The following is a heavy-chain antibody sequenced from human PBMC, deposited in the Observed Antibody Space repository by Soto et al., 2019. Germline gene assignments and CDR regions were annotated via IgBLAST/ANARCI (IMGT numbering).Heavy chain of an antibody. Sequence: PSETLSLTCAVYGGSFSGSWIRQPPGKGLEWIGEVNHSGSTNYNPSLKSRVIISIDTSKNQFSLKLSSVTAADTAVYYCARVPADYDFWSGYSTPGYYFDYWAQGTLVTVSS. CDR1: GGSFSG. J-gene: IGHJ4*02. D-gene: IGHD3-3*01. CDR2: VNHSGST. V-gene: IGHV4-34*01. CDR3: ARVPADYDFWSGYSTPGYYFDY.